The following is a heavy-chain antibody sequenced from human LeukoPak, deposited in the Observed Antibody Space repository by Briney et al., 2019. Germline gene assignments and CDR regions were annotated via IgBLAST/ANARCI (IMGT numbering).Heavy chain of an antibody. D-gene: IGHD3-22*01. CDR1: GGSFSGYY. J-gene: IGHJ3*02. V-gene: IGHV4-34*01. CDR2: IHQRGST. Sequence: SETLSLTSAVYGGSFSGYYWSWISQPPGKGLEWVGEIHQRGSTNYNLSIKSRVTISVDTSKHHYSTGLGSVTAAGTAVYYCAREGGSSGYPGAFDIWGQGTMVTVSS. CDR3: AREGGSSGYPGAFDI.